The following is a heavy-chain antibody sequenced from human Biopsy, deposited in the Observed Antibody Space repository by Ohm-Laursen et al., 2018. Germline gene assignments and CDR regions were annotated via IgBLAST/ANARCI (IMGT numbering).Heavy chain of an antibody. CDR3: ARDYDTSGYYYVS. CDR1: GGSISNNNYY. D-gene: IGHD3-22*01. V-gene: IGHV4-39*01. Sequence: PSQTLSLTCPVSGGSISNNNYYWGWIRQPPGKGLEWIGSIFYRGSTHCKPSLKSQVNISVDTSKNKFSLKLNSVTAADTAVYYCARDYDTSGYYYVSWGQGTLVTVSS. CDR2: IFYRGST. J-gene: IGHJ5*02.